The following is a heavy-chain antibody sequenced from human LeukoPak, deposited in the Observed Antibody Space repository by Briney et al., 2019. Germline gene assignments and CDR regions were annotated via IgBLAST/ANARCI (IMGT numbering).Heavy chain of an antibody. CDR2: IYYSGST. CDR3: ARQRNGSGSFIYYYFDY. CDR1: GGSISSYY. V-gene: IGHV4-59*08. Sequence: SETLSLTCTVSGGSISSYYWSWIRQPPGKGLEWIGYIYYSGSTNYNPSLKSRVTISVDTSKNQFSLKLSSVTAADTAVYYCARQRNGSGSFIYYYFDYWGQGTLVTVSS. J-gene: IGHJ4*02. D-gene: IGHD3-10*01.